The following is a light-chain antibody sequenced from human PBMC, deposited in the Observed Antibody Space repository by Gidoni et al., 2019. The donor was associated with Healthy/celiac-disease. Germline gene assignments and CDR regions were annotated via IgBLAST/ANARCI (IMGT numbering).Light chain of an antibody. CDR2: GAS. CDR1: QSVSSSY. V-gene: IGKV3-20*01. J-gene: IGKJ5*01. Sequence: EIVLTQSPGTLSLSPGERATLSCRASQSVSSSYLAWYQQKPGQAPRLLIYGASSRAPGIPDRFSGSGSGTDFTLTISRLEPEDFAVYYGQQYGSSLTFGQGTRLEIK. CDR3: QQYGSSLT.